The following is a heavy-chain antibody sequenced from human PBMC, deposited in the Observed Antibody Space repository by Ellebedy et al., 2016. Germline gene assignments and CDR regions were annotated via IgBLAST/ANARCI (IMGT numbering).Heavy chain of an antibody. V-gene: IGHV5-51*01. CDR1: GNSFTNYW. Sequence: GGSLRLSCEASGNSFTNYWIGWVRQLPGKDLEWMGIIYPFDSDTRYSPSFQGHVTISVDKSLSTAFLQWSSLKASDTARYYCAKLPSPLDAFDVWGQGTMVTVSS. CDR3: AKLPSPLDAFDV. CDR2: IYPFDSDT. J-gene: IGHJ3*01.